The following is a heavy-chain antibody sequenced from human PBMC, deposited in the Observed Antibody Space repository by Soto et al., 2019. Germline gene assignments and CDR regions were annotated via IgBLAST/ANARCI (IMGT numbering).Heavy chain of an antibody. Sequence: GGSLRLSCAASGFTFSSYAMHWVRQAPGKGLEWVAVISYDGSNKYYADSVKGRFTISRDNSKNTLYLQMNSLRAEDTAVYYCARGRADRFHYYYGMDVWGQGTTVTVSS. D-gene: IGHD3-16*02. CDR1: GFTFSSYA. J-gene: IGHJ6*02. V-gene: IGHV3-30-3*01. CDR3: ARGRADRFHYYYGMDV. CDR2: ISYDGSNK.